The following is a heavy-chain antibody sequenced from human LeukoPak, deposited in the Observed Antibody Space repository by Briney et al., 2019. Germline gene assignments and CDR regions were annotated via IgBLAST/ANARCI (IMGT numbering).Heavy chain of an antibody. CDR3: ARLGITGTVYNWFDP. D-gene: IGHD1-7*01. CDR2: IYPGDSDT. Sequence: GESLKISCKGSGYRFTSYWIGWVRQMPGKGLEWMGIIYPGDSDTRYSPSFPGQVTISADKSISTAYLQWSSLKASDTAMYYCARLGITGTVYNWFDPWGQGTLVTVSS. J-gene: IGHJ5*02. V-gene: IGHV5-51*01. CDR1: GYRFTSYW.